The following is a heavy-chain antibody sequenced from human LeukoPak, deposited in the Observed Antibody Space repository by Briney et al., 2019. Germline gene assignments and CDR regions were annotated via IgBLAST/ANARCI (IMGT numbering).Heavy chain of an antibody. J-gene: IGHJ6*02. CDR1: GFTFSSYA. CDR3: AREGPGGGSGSYNYYYYGMDV. V-gene: IGHV3-30-3*01. D-gene: IGHD3-10*01. Sequence: GRSLRLSCAASGFTFSSYAMHWVRQAPGKGLEWVAGISYDGSNKYYADSVKGRFTISRDNSKNTLYLQMNSLRAEDTAVYYCAREGPGGGSGSYNYYYYGMDVWGQGTTVTVSS. CDR2: ISYDGSNK.